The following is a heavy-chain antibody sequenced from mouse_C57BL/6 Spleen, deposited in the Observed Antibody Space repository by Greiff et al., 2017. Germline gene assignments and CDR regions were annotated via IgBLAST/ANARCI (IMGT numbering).Heavy chain of an antibody. Sequence: QVQLQQPGAELVMPGASVKLSCTASGYTFTSYWMHWVNQRPGQGLEWIGEIDPSDSYTNYKHKLKGKSTLTVDQSSSPAYMQLSRLTAEDSAVYYCARGHGSRLYAMDYWGQGTSVTVSA. CDR1: GYTFTSYW. V-gene: IGHV1-69*01. J-gene: IGHJ4*01. CDR2: IDPSDSYT. CDR3: ARGHGSRLYAMDY. D-gene: IGHD1-1*01.